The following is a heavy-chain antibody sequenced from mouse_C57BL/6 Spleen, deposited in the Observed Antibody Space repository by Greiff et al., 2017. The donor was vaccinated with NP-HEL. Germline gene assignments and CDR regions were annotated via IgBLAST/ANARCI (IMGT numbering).Heavy chain of an antibody. CDR1: GYTFTSYW. CDR2: IHPNSGST. Sequence: VQLQQPGAELVKPGASVKLSCKASGYTFTSYWMHWVKQRPGQGLEWIGMIHPNSGSTNYNEKFKSKATLTVDKSSSTAYMQLSSLTSEDSAVYYCARCYYCSSPFAYWGQGTLVTVSA. CDR3: ARCYYCSSPFAY. D-gene: IGHD1-1*01. V-gene: IGHV1-64*01. J-gene: IGHJ3*01.